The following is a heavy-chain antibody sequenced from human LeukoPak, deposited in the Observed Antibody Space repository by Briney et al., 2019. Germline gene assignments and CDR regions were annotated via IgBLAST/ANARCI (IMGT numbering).Heavy chain of an antibody. D-gene: IGHD3-10*01. CDR2: INPSGDST. CDR1: GYTFTSYY. V-gene: IGHV1-46*03. J-gene: IGHJ6*03. Sequence: ASVKVSCKASGYTFTSYYMHWVRQAPGQGLEWMGIINPSGDSTSYAQKFQGRVTMTRDTSTSTAYMELSSLRSEDTAVYYCARDRSYGSGSYYYYMDVWGKGTTVTVSS. CDR3: ARDRSYGSGSYYYYMDV.